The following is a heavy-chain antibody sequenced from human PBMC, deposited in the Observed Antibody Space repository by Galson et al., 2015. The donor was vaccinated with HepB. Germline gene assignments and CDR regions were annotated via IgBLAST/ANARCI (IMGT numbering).Heavy chain of an antibody. CDR2: IIPIFGTA. J-gene: IGHJ3*02. V-gene: IGHV1-69*13. Sequence: SVKVSCKASGGTFSSYAISWVRQAPGQGLEWMGGIIPIFGTANYAQKFQGRVTITADESTSTAYMELSSLRSEDTAVYYCASVVVPAAISDAFDIWGQGTMVTVSS. CDR1: GGTFSSYA. D-gene: IGHD2-2*01. CDR3: ASVVVPAAISDAFDI.